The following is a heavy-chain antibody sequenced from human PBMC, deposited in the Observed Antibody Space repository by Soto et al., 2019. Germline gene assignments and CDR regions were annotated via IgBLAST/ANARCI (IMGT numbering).Heavy chain of an antibody. D-gene: IGHD1-26*01. CDR2: VFIGGTT. J-gene: IGHJ4*02. Sequence: GGSLRLSCAASGFTVSSSQMTWVRQAPGKALEWVSVVFIGGTTQYAVSVKGRFTISRDYSKNTVYLQMNSLRAEDTAVYYCARDNIVGAYFFDYWGQGALVTVSS. V-gene: IGHV3-53*01. CDR3: ARDNIVGAYFFDY. CDR1: GFTVSSSQ.